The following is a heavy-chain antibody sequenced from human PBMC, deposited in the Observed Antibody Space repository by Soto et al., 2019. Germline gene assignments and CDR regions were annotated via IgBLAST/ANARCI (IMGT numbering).Heavy chain of an antibody. J-gene: IGHJ6*04. V-gene: IGHV4-31*03. CDR3: VRESPFSEV. CDR2: IYYTGST. Sequence: QVQLQESGPGLVKPSQTLSLTCTVSGGSISSSDYSWIWLRQHPGKGLEWIGYIYYTGSTYYNPSLKSRVTISGDTSKDQFSLNLSSVTAADTAVYYCVRESPFSEVWGKGTTVTVSS. CDR1: GGSISSSDYS.